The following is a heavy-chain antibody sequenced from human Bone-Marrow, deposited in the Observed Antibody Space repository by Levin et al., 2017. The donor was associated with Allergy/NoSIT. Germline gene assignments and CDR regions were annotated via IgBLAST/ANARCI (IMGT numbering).Heavy chain of an antibody. Sequence: GGSLRLSCAASGFTFSSYAMSWVRQAPGKGLEWVSAISGSGGSTYYADSVKGRFTISRDNSKNTLYLQMNSLRAEDTAVYYCAKAQRGTGYYRYDAFDIWGQGTMVTVSS. V-gene: IGHV3-23*01. CDR1: GFTFSSYA. J-gene: IGHJ3*02. CDR2: ISGSGGST. CDR3: AKAQRGTGYYRYDAFDI. D-gene: IGHD3/OR15-3a*01.